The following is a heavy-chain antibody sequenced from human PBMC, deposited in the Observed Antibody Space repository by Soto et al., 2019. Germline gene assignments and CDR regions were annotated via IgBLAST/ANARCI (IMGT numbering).Heavy chain of an antibody. CDR1: GFTFTSSA. CDR2: IVVGNGNT. V-gene: IGHV1-58*01. CDR3: ARLYSSGWAPSGFDY. J-gene: IGHJ4*02. D-gene: IGHD6-19*01. Sequence: SVKVSCKASGFTFTSSAVQWVRQARGQRLEWIGWIVVGNGNTNYAQKFQERVTITRDMSTSTAYMELSSLRSEDTAVYYCARLYSSGWAPSGFDYWGQGTLVTVSS.